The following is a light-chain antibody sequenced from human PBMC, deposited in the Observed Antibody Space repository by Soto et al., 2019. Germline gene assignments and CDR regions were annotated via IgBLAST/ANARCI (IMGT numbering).Light chain of an antibody. CDR3: PKYTSVPA. CDR1: QGISNY. J-gene: IGKJ4*01. Sequence: DIQMTQSPSSLSASVGDRVTITCRASQGISNYLAWYQQIPGKVPKLLISAASTLQSGDPSRFSGSGSGTDFTLAISSLQPEDVATYYCPKYTSVPAFGGGTKVEIK. V-gene: IGKV1-27*01. CDR2: AAS.